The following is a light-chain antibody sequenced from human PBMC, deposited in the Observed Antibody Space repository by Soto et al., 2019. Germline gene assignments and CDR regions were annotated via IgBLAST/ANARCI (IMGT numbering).Light chain of an antibody. CDR3: QQYGDGAPVT. J-gene: IGKJ2*01. Sequence: ICVTQSPCSRSVSPGARATLSCRASQNVRNNLAWYQQKPGQAPRLLIYGASTRATGIPARFSGSGSGTEFTLTISGRQSEDFAVYYFQQYGDGAPVTLGQGTKVDIK. V-gene: IGKV3-15*01. CDR1: QNVRNN. CDR2: GAS.